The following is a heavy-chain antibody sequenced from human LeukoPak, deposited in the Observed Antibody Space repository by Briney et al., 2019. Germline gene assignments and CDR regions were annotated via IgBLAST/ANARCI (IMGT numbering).Heavy chain of an antibody. CDR1: GFTFRNYS. Sequence: GGSLRLSCAASGFTFRNYSMNWVRQAPGKGLEWVSFISSNSYIYYADSVKGRFTISRDNAKNSLYLQMNSLRAEDTAVYYCAKDFSGSYSYFFDYWGQGTLVTVSS. CDR3: AKDFSGSYSYFFDY. J-gene: IGHJ4*02. V-gene: IGHV3-21*01. CDR2: ISSNSYI. D-gene: IGHD1-26*01.